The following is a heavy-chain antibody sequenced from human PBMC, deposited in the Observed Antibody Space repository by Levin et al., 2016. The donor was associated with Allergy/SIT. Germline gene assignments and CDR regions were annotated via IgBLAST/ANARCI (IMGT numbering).Heavy chain of an antibody. J-gene: IGHJ3*02. V-gene: IGHV4-31*02. CDR3: ARDGYLGGFDI. Sequence: WIRQPPGKGLEWIGYIYYSGSTYYNPSLKSRVTISVDTSKNQFSLKLSSVTAADTAVYYCARDGYLGGFDIWGQGTMVTVSS. D-gene: IGHD5-12*01. CDR2: IYYSGST.